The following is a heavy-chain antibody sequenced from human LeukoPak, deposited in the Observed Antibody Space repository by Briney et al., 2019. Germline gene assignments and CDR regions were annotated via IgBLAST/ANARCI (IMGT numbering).Heavy chain of an antibody. J-gene: IGHJ4*02. CDR3: ATDRERDPSVYYLV. V-gene: IGHV3-23*01. CDR1: GFSFSSYA. D-gene: IGHD3-22*01. CDR2: ISDDGSGT. Sequence: GGSLRLSCAASGFSFSSYAMSWVRQAPGQGLEWVSTISDDGSGTYYADSVKGRFTISRDNSKNTLFLQINSLRAEDSAVYYCATDRERDPSVYYLVGGQGTLITVSS.